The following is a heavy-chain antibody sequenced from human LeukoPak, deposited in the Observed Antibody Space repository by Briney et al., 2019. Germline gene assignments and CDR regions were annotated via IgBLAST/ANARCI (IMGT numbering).Heavy chain of an antibody. CDR2: ISDNT. V-gene: IGHV3-23*01. CDR1: GFTFTTYA. CDR3: AKGQGSGVYKYNFDY. D-gene: IGHD3-10*01. Sequence: PGGSLRLSCVVSGFTFTTYAMAWVRQAPGKGLEWVSGISDNTYYADSVRGRFTVSRDSSKNTLWLQMNSLRAEDTAVYYCAKGQGSGVYKYNFDYWGQGILVTVSS. J-gene: IGHJ4*02.